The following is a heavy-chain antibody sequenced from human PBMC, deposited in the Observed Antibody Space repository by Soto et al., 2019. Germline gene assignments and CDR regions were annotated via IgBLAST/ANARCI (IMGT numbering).Heavy chain of an antibody. CDR2: VYDSGST. Sequence: SETLSLTCTVTGASVINDYWNWIRQPPGKGLEWIGFVYDSGSTSYNSSLKSRLTISVDTSKNQFSLKLSSVTAADTAVYYCARGMLRMTTVTTSFDYWGKGTLVTVSS. V-gene: IGHV4-59*02. CDR3: ARGMLRMTTVTTSFDY. CDR1: GASVINDY. J-gene: IGHJ4*02. D-gene: IGHD4-17*01.